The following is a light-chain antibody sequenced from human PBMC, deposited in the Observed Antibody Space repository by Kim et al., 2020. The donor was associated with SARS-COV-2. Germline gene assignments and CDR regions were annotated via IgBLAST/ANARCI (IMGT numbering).Light chain of an antibody. CDR1: KLGDKY. V-gene: IGLV3-1*01. J-gene: IGLJ3*02. CDR2: QDS. Sequence: PGPPASITCSGDKLGDKYAFWYQQKPGQSPVLVIYQDSKRPSGIPERFSGSNSGNTATLTISGTQAMDEADYYCQAWDSSTAWVFGGGTQLTVL. CDR3: QAWDSSTAWV.